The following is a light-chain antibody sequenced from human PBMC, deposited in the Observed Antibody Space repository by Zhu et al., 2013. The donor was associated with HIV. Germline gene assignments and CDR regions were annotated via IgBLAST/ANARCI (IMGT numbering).Light chain of an antibody. CDR1: QTVSSN. V-gene: IGKV3D-20*02. CDR2: GAS. J-gene: IGKJ5*01. CDR3: QKRSNWPPIT. Sequence: EIVLTQSPGTLSLSPGERATLSCRASQTVSSNFLAWYHQIPGQAPRLLIYGASNRATGIPDRFSGSGSGTDFTLTISSLEPEDFAVYFCQKRSNWPPITFGQGTRIDVK.